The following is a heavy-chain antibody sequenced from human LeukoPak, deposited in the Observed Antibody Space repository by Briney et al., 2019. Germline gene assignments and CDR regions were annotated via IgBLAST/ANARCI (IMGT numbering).Heavy chain of an antibody. D-gene: IGHD2-2*01. Sequence: ASVKVSCKASGYTFTGYYMHWVRQDPGRGLEWMGWINPNSGGTNYTQKFQGRVTMTRDTSISTAYMELSRLRSDDTAVYYCARDIVVVPAAEYFDYWGQGTWSPSPQ. J-gene: IGHJ4*02. CDR2: INPNSGGT. CDR1: GYTFTGYY. V-gene: IGHV1-2*02. CDR3: ARDIVVVPAAEYFDY.